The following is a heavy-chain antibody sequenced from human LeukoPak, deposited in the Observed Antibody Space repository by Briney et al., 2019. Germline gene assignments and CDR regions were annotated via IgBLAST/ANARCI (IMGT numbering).Heavy chain of an antibody. D-gene: IGHD6-13*01. J-gene: IGHJ5*02. CDR3: ARSPVGSSWYNWFDP. CDR2: IIPIFGIA. V-gene: IGHV1-69*04. CDR1: GGTFSSYA. Sequence: SVKVSCKASGGTFSSYAISWVRQAPGQGLEWMGRIIPIFGIANYAQKFQGRVTITADKSTSTAYMELSSLRSEDTAVYYCARSPVGSSWYNWFDPWGQGTLITVSS.